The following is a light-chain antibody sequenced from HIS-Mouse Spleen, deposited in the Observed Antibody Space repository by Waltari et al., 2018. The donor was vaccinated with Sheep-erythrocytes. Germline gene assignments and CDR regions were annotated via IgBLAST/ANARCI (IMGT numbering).Light chain of an antibody. V-gene: IGLV2-11*01. CDR3: CSYAGSYNHV. J-gene: IGLJ1*01. CDR2: DVS. CDR1: SSDVGGYNK. Sequence: QSALTQPRSASGSPGQPVTISCTGTSSDVGGYNKYSWYQQHPGKAPKLMIYDVSKRPSGVPDRFSGSKSGNTASLTISGLQAEDEADYYCCSYAGSYNHVFATGTKVTVL.